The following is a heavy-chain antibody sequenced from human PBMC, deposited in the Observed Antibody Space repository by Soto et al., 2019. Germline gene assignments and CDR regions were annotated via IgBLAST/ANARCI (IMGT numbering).Heavy chain of an antibody. CDR1: GFTVDDYA. CDR3: AKDMKWGGMTTIHYFDS. J-gene: IGHJ4*02. CDR2: ISANGDTI. V-gene: IGHV3-9*01. Sequence: GGSLRLSCVASGFTVDDYAMHWVRQAPGKGLEWVSGISANGDTIDYADSVKGRFTISRDNAKNSLFLQMNSLRPEDTALYFCAKDMKWGGMTTIHYFDSWGQGTQVTVSS. D-gene: IGHD4-17*01.